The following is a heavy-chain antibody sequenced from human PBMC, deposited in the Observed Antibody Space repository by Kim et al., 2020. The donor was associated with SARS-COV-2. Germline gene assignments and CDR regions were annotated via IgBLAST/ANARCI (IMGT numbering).Heavy chain of an antibody. V-gene: IGHV3-23*01. CDR3: AKPLYSTPDDALGI. J-gene: IGHJ3*02. Sequence: GGSLRLSCAASGFTFSSYPMSWVRQAPGKGLEWVSGISTGGSTTNYADSVKGRFTVSRHNSQNTPYLQMNSLTDDDTAVYYCAKPLYSTPDDALGIWGQGTMVTVSS. CDR2: ISTGGSTT. CDR1: GFTFSSYP. D-gene: IGHD6-13*01.